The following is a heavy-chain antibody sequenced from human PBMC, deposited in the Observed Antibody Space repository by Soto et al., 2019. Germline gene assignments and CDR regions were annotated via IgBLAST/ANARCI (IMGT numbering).Heavy chain of an antibody. Sequence: ASVKVSCKASEYTFTGYYIHWVRQAPGQGLEWMGWINPNSGGTNSAQKFQGRVTMTRDTSISTAYMELNRLKSDDTAVYYCARDRFTIFGVVRRYYYYGMDVWGQGTTVTVSS. V-gene: IGHV1-2*02. CDR1: EYTFTGYY. CDR3: ARDRFTIFGVVRRYYYYGMDV. CDR2: INPNSGGT. D-gene: IGHD3-3*01. J-gene: IGHJ6*02.